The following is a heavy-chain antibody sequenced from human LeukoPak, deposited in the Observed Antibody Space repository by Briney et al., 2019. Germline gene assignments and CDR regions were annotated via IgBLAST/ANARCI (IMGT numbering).Heavy chain of an antibody. CDR1: GGSISSYY. CDR2: MYYSGST. V-gene: IGHV4-59*01. D-gene: IGHD3-22*01. Sequence: KPSETLSLTCTVSGGSISSYYWSWIRQPPGPGLERIGYMYYSGSTNYNPYLKSRVYISVDTSKNQFSLKLSSVAAADTAVYYCAREIRLDYYDSSGYYYRDAFDIWGQGTMVTVSS. CDR3: AREIRLDYYDSSGYYYRDAFDI. J-gene: IGHJ3*02.